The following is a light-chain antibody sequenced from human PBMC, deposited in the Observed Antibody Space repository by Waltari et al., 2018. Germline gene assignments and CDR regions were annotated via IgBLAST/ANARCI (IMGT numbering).Light chain of an antibody. Sequence: DIVMIQTPDSAAVSLGERASINGKSSQSVVYRSKNKNYLAWYQQKPGQSPTLVIYWASTRESGVPDRFSGSGSGTDFTLTISSLQAEDVAMYDCQQYDSVPRTFGQGTRLEIK. J-gene: IGKJ5*01. V-gene: IGKV4-1*01. CDR2: WAS. CDR3: QQYDSVPRT. CDR1: QSVVYRSKNKNY.